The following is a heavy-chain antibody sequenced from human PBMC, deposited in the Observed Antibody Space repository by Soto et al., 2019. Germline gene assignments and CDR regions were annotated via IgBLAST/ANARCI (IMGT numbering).Heavy chain of an antibody. D-gene: IGHD4-17*01. V-gene: IGHV3-21*06. CDR1: GFTFSRYS. CDR3: AGVGSLYSDSVANCVDY. Sequence: VPLGESGGGRVKPGGSLRLSCAASGFTFSRYSLNWVRQAPGKGLEWVSCNRTTGTYIDYADSGKGRFTISRDNGKNSVYLQMNSLRAAETAVYYCAGVGSLYSDSVANCVDYWGQGTLVTVSS. J-gene: IGHJ4*02. CDR2: NRTTGTYI.